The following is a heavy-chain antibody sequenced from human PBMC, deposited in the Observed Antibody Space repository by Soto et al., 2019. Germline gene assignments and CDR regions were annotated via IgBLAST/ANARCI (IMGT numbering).Heavy chain of an antibody. CDR2: ISGSGYAT. Sequence: EVQLLESGGGLVQPGGSLRLSCAASGFTFSSYAMSWVRQAPGMGLEWFSVISGSGYATYYADSVKGRFTVSRDNSNNTVYLQMNSLRAEDTAVYYCAKEETVLVNYYYYYGMDVWGQGTTVTVSS. V-gene: IGHV3-23*01. CDR1: GFTFSSYA. J-gene: IGHJ6*02. D-gene: IGHD4-17*01. CDR3: AKEETVLVNYYYYYGMDV.